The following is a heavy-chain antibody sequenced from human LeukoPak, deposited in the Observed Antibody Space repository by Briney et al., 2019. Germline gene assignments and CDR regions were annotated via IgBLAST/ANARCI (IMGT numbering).Heavy chain of an antibody. CDR1: GDSISSYY. D-gene: IGHD5-18*01. Sequence: SETLSLTCTVSGDSISSYYWSWIRQPPGKRLEWIGYIYYSGSTNYNPSLKSRVTISVDTSKNQFSLKLSSVTAADTAVYYCARVRQVYGYNTHGYWGQGTLVTVSS. CDR2: IYYSGST. V-gene: IGHV4-59*08. CDR3: ARVRQVYGYNTHGY. J-gene: IGHJ4*02.